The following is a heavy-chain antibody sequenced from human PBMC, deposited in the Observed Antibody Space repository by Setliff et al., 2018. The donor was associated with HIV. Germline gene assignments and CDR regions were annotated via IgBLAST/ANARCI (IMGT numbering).Heavy chain of an antibody. CDR1: GGSISSSSYY. CDR2: IHYSGST. V-gene: IGHV4-39*07. J-gene: IGHJ6*02. CDR3: ARENGRTNYYYYYGMDV. Sequence: SETLSLTCTVSGGSISSSSYYWGWIRQPPGKGLEWIGSIHYSGSTYYNPSLKSRVTISLDTSKNQFSLKLSSVTAADTAVYYCARENGRTNYYYYYGMDVWGQGTTVTVSS.